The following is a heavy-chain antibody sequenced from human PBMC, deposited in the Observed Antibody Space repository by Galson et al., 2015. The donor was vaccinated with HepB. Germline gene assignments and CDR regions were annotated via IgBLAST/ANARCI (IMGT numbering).Heavy chain of an antibody. CDR1: GFTFSSYS. J-gene: IGHJ4*02. V-gene: IGHV3-21*01. D-gene: IGHD5-18*01. Sequence: LRLSCAASGFTFSSYSMNWVRQAPGKGLEWVSSISSSSSYIYYADSVKGRFTISRDNAKNSLYLQMNSLRAEDTAVYYCASNGDTAMARTDDYWGQGTLVTVSS. CDR2: ISSSSSYI. CDR3: ASNGDTAMARTDDY.